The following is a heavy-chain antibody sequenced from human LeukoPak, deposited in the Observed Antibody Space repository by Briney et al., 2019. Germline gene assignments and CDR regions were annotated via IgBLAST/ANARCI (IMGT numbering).Heavy chain of an antibody. CDR1: EFTFSSYT. D-gene: IGHD3-22*01. Sequence: GGSLRLSCAASEFTFSSYTMHWVRQAPGKGLEWVALISYDGSNKYYEDSVKGRFTISRDNSKNTLYLQMNSLRAEDTAMYYCAREPSRSAYFDYWGQGTLVTVSS. J-gene: IGHJ4*02. CDR3: AREPSRSAYFDY. V-gene: IGHV3-30-3*01. CDR2: ISYDGSNK.